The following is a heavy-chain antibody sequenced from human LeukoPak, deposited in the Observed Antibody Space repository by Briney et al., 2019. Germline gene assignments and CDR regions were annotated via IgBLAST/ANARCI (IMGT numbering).Heavy chain of an antibody. V-gene: IGHV3-30*02. Sequence: GGSLRLSCAASGFTFSSYGMHWVRQAPGKGLEWVAFIRYDGSNKYYADSVKGRFTISRDNSKNTLYLQMNSLRAEDTAVYYCARARAPYYRQWDFQHWGQGTLVTVSS. J-gene: IGHJ1*01. CDR1: GFTFSSYG. D-gene: IGHD1-26*01. CDR3: ARARAPYYRQWDFQH. CDR2: IRYDGSNK.